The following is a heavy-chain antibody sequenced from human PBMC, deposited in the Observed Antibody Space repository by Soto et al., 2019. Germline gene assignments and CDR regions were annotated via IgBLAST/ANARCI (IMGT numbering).Heavy chain of an antibody. Sequence: SETLSLTCAVSGYSISSGYYWGWIRQPPGKGLEWIGSIYHSGSTYYNPSLKSRVTISVDTSKNQFSLKLSSVTAADTAVYYCAAEVSYYYYGMDVWGQGTTVTVSS. CDR2: IYHSGST. J-gene: IGHJ6*02. D-gene: IGHD2-21*01. V-gene: IGHV4-38-2*01. CDR1: GYSISSGYY. CDR3: AAEVSYYYYGMDV.